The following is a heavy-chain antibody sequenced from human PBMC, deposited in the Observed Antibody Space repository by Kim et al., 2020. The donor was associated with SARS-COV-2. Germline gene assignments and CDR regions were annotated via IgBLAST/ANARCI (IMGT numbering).Heavy chain of an antibody. Sequence: GGSLRLSCAASGFTFDGYAMRWVRQAPGKGLEWISSVDWSGGSRVYADSVKGRFTISRDNTENSLFLQMNGLRVEDTAFYYCARDQRRVLWFGAAPDYWGQGPLVTVS. J-gene: IGHJ4*02. CDR2: VDWSGGSR. CDR1: GFTFDGYA. CDR3: ARDQRRVLWFGAAPDY. D-gene: IGHD3-10*01. V-gene: IGHV3-9*01.